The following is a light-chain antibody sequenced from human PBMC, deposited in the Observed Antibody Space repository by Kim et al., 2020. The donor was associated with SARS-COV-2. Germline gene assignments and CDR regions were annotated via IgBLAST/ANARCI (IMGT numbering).Light chain of an antibody. V-gene: IGKV1-39*01. Sequence: ASVGDRVTITCRASQSVSSNLKWYQQKPGKAPNLLIYAASSLEGGVPSRFSGSGSGTDFTLTISSLQPEDFATYYCQQSYNTPLTFGGGTKVDIK. CDR3: QQSYNTPLT. CDR2: AAS. J-gene: IGKJ4*01. CDR1: QSVSSN.